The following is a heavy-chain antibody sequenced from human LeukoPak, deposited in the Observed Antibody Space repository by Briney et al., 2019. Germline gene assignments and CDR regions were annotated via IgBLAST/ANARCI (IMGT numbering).Heavy chain of an antibody. CDR3: ARETHARDGYNSARLDY. CDR2: ISGSGGST. Sequence: GGPLRLSFEALDFTFSSYAMSWFGQAPGKGWEWVSAISGSGGSTYYADSVKGRFTISRDTSKNTLYLQMNSLRAEDTAVYYCARETHARDGYNSARLDYWGQGTLVTVSS. V-gene: IGHV3-23*01. D-gene: IGHD5-24*01. J-gene: IGHJ4*02. CDR1: DFTFSSYA.